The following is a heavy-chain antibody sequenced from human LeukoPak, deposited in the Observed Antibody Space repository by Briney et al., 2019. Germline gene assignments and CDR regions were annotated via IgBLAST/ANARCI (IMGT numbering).Heavy chain of an antibody. CDR2: ISGSGGNT. CDR1: GFTFSSYA. V-gene: IGHV3-23*01. CDR3: AKGGQYSSSSGFGY. D-gene: IGHD6-6*01. J-gene: IGHJ4*02. Sequence: GGSLRLSCAASGFTFSSYAMSWVRQAPGKGLEWVSGISGSGGNTYYADSVRGRFTIARDNSKNSLYLKMNSLRAEDTDVYYCAKGGQYSSSSGFGYWGQGTLVTVSS.